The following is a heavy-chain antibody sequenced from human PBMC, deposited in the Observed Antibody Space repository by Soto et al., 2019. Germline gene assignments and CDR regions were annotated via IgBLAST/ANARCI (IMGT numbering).Heavy chain of an antibody. J-gene: IGHJ5*02. CDR2: IHYSGST. Sequence: SETLSLTCTVSGGSVSSNSYYCNWIRQPPGKGLEWIGFIHYSGSTDYNPSLKSRVTMSVDRSKNQFSLRLSSVAAADTAVYYCATDTGGWFDPWGQGTLVTVSS. CDR3: ATDTGGWFDP. CDR1: GGSVSSNSYY. D-gene: IGHD7-27*01. V-gene: IGHV4-61*01.